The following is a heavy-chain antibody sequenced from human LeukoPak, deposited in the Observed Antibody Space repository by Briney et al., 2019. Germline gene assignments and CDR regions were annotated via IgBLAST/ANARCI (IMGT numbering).Heavy chain of an antibody. J-gene: IGHJ4*02. V-gene: IGHV3-23*01. CDR3: AKCRGSSWSDYFDY. CDR2: ISDSGGST. Sequence: GGSLRLSCAVSGSSLSRYAMSWVRKAPGKGLEWVSAISDSGGSTYYADSVKGRFTISRDNSRNTLYLQMNTLRAEDTAVYYCAKCRGSSWSDYFDYWGQGTLVTVSS. D-gene: IGHD6-13*01. CDR1: GSSLSRYA.